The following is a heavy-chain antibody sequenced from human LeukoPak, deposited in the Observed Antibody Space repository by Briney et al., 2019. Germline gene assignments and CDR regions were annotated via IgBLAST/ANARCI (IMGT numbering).Heavy chain of an antibody. CDR2: INPNSGST. CDR1: GYTFTGYY. V-gene: IGHV1-2*02. CDR3: AREGQLLHGMDV. J-gene: IGHJ6*02. Sequence: ASVKVSCKASGYTFTGYYMHWVRQAPGQGLEGMGWINPNSGSTNYAQKFQGRVTMTRDTSISTAYMELSRLRSDDTAVYYCAREGQLLHGMDVWGQGTTVTVSS. D-gene: IGHD2-2*01.